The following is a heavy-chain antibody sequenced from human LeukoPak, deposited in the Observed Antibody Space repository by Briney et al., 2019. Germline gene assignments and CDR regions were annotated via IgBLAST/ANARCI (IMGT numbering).Heavy chain of an antibody. Sequence: PGGSLRLSCAVSEFIVSINYMTWVRQAPGKGLEWVSYISSSGSTIYYADSVKGRFTISRDNAKNSLYLQMNSLRAEDTAVYYCARRTEPTYYYGSGSPQYYFDYWGQGTLVTVSS. CDR1: EFIVSINY. CDR3: ARRTEPTYYYGSGSPQYYFDY. D-gene: IGHD3-10*01. J-gene: IGHJ4*02. CDR2: ISSSGSTI. V-gene: IGHV3-11*01.